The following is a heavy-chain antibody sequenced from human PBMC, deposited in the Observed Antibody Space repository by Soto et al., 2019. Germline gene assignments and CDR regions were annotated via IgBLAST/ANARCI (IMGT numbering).Heavy chain of an antibody. D-gene: IGHD6-6*01. Sequence: GESLKLSCPGSGYSFTVYWIGWVRQTPVKGLEWMGIIYPADSDTRYSPSFQGHVTISVDKPTNSAYLQWTSLKASDTALYYCARTRSFTLGFYYDGMDVWGQGTTVTVSS. CDR2: IYPADSDT. CDR3: ARTRSFTLGFYYDGMDV. CDR1: GYSFTVYW. J-gene: IGHJ6*02. V-gene: IGHV5-51*04.